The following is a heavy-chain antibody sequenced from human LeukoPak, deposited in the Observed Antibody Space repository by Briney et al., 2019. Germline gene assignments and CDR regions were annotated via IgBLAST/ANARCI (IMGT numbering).Heavy chain of an antibody. CDR1: GGSFTDHY. CDR3: ARIARTQGSWYRYYYMDV. Sequence: SETLSLTCTVSGGSFTDHYWSWIRQPPGQGLECVGYIDYSGSTSYSPSLKSRVTLSVDASKNQFSLKMTSVTAADTAVYYCARIARTQGSWYRYYYMDVWGKGTTVTVSS. D-gene: IGHD6-13*01. J-gene: IGHJ6*03. V-gene: IGHV4-59*11. CDR2: IDYSGST.